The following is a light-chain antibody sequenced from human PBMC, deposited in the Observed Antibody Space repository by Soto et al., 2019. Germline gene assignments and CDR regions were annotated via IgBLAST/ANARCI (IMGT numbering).Light chain of an antibody. CDR1: QSVSSY. CDR3: QQRSNWPPLT. V-gene: IGKV3-11*01. Sequence: EIVLTQSPATLSLSPGERATLSCRASQSVSSYLAWYQQKPGQAPRLLIYAASNRATGIPARFSGSGSGTDFTLTISSLGPEDFAVYYCQQRSNWPPLTFGGGNKVEIK. J-gene: IGKJ4*01. CDR2: AAS.